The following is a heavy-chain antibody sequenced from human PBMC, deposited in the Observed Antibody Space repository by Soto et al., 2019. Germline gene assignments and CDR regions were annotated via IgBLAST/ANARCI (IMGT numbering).Heavy chain of an antibody. CDR1: GFTFSSYG. D-gene: IGHD4-17*01. V-gene: IGHV3-33*01. CDR2: IWYDGSNK. Sequence: QVQLVESGGGVVQPGRSLRLSCAASGFTFSSYGMHWVRQAPGKGLEWVAVIWYDGSNKYYADSVKGRFTISRDNSNISLYLQINSLSAEDTAVYYFARDPCGSGDYLRCYYYRMDVWCHGTTVTVSS. CDR3: ARDPCGSGDYLRCYYYRMDV. J-gene: IGHJ6*02.